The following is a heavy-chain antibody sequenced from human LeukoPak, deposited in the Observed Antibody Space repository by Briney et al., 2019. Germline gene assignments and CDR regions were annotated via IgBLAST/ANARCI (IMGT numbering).Heavy chain of an antibody. V-gene: IGHV3-21*01. Sequence: RGCLRLSCAASGFTFSRYSMNRVRQAPGKGLEWVSSISSSSSYIYSADSVKGRFTISRDNAKNSLYLQMNSLRAEDTAVYYCARGVRYFDPERTWFDPWGQGTLVTVSS. CDR3: ARGVRYFDPERTWFDP. J-gene: IGHJ5*02. D-gene: IGHD3-9*01. CDR2: ISSSSSYI. CDR1: GFTFSRYS.